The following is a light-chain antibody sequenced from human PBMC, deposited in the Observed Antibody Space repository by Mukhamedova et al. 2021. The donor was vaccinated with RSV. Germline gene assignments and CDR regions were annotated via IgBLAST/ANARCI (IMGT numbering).Light chain of an antibody. CDR2: GAS. Sequence: SCRASQSVSSSYLAWYQQKPGQAPRLLIYGASSRATGIPDRFSGSGSGTDFTLTISRLEPEDFAVYYCQQYGSSPFTFGPGTKVD. V-gene: IGKV3-20*01. J-gene: IGKJ3*01. CDR3: QQYGSSPFT. CDR1: QSVSSSY.